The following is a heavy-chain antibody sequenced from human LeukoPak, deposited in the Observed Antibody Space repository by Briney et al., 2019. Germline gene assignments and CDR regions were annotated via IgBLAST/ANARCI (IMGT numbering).Heavy chain of an antibody. Sequence: GGSLRLSCAGSGFALKSYSLSWVRQAPGKGLEWVSSISSTSAYIYYADSVKGRFTISRDNVDNVVYLQMNSLGAEDTAVYYCARDEGFWSGSDYWGQGTLVTVSS. D-gene: IGHD3-3*01. V-gene: IGHV3-21*01. CDR2: ISSTSAYI. CDR1: GFALKSYS. CDR3: ARDEGFWSGSDY. J-gene: IGHJ4*02.